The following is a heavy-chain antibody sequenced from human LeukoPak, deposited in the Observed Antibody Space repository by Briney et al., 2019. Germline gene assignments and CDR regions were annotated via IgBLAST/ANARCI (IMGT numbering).Heavy chain of an antibody. CDR1: GGSISSYY. CDR3: ARVRSNGGYYYYMDV. V-gene: IGHV4-4*07. CDR2: IYTSGST. J-gene: IGHJ6*03. D-gene: IGHD3-10*01. Sequence: SETLSLTSTVSGGSISSYYWSWIRQPAGKGLEWIGHIYTSGSTNYNPSLKSRVTISVDTSKNQFSLNLSSVTAADTAVYYCARVRSNGGYYYYMDVWGKGTTVTVSS.